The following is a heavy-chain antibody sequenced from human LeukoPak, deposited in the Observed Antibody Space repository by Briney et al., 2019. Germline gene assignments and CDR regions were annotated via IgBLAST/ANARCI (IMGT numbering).Heavy chain of an antibody. Sequence: SETLSLTCAVYGGSFSGYYWSWLRQPPGKGLEWGGEINHSGSTNYNPSLKSRVTISVDTSKNQFSLKLSSVTAADTAVYYCARGRTHTAMVTRVYYYYGMDVWGQGPTVTVSS. CDR1: GGSFSGYY. V-gene: IGHV4-34*01. CDR2: INHSGST. J-gene: IGHJ6*02. D-gene: IGHD5-18*01. CDR3: ARGRTHTAMVTRVYYYYGMDV.